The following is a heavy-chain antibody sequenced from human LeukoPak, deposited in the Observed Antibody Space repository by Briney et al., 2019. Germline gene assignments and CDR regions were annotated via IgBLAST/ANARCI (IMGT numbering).Heavy chain of an antibody. J-gene: IGHJ5*02. V-gene: IGHV3-21*01. CDR1: GFTFSSDS. CDR3: ARDNYDFWSGYYT. Sequence: GGSLRLSCAASGFTFSSDSMNWVRQAPGKGLGWVSSTSSSSSYIYYADSMKGGFTISRDNAKNSLYLQMNSLRAEDTAVYYCARDNYDFWSGYYTWGQGTLVTVSS. D-gene: IGHD3-3*01. CDR2: TSSSSSYI.